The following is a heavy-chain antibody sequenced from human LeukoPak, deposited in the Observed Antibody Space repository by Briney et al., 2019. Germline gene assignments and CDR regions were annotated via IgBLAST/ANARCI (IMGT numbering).Heavy chain of an antibody. Sequence: SETLSLTCTVSGDSISSHYWSWFRQPPGKGLEWIGYIHYTGITKYDPSLKSGVTISLDTSKNQFSLKLSSVTAADTAVYYCARRYYYDTSSYRSYWYFDLWGRGTLVTVSS. J-gene: IGHJ2*01. CDR1: GDSISSHY. D-gene: IGHD3-22*01. V-gene: IGHV4-59*08. CDR2: IHYTGIT. CDR3: ARRYYYDTSSYRSYWYFDL.